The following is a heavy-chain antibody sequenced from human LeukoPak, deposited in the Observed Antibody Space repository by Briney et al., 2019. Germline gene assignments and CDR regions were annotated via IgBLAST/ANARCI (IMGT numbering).Heavy chain of an antibody. V-gene: IGHV4-30-2*01. CDR3: ARGLGSSTGCCNFDY. Sequence: SETLSLTCAVSGGSISSGGYSWSWIRQPPGKGLEWIGYIYHSGSTYYNPSLKSRVTISVDRSKNQFSLKLSSVTAADTAVYYCARGLGSSTGCCNFDYWGQGTLVTVSS. J-gene: IGHJ4*02. D-gene: IGHD2-2*01. CDR2: IYHSGST. CDR1: GGSISSGGYS.